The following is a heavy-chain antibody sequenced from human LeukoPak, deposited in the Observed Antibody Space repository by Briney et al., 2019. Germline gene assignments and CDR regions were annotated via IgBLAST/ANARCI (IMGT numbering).Heavy chain of an antibody. J-gene: IGHJ4*02. CDR2: IYSGGST. CDR1: GFSVSSNY. Sequence: GGSLRLSCAASGFSVSSNYMSWVRQAPGKGLEWVSVIYSGGSTYYADSVKGRFTISRDNSKSTLYLQMTSLRAEDTAVYYCARSDSSWYYFDYWGQGTLVTVSS. D-gene: IGHD6-13*01. CDR3: ARSDSSWYYFDY. V-gene: IGHV3-53*01.